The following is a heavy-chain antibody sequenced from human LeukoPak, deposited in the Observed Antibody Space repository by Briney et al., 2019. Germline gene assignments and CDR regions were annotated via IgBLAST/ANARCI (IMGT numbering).Heavy chain of an antibody. V-gene: IGHV1-18*01. CDR1: GYTFTSYG. CDR2: ISAYNGNT. Sequence: ASVKVSCKASGYTFTSYGISWVRQAPGQGLEWMGWISAYNGNTNYAQKLQGRVTMTTDTSTSTAYMELRSLRSDDTAVYYCARASAAIQGVNWFDPWGQGTLVTVSS. D-gene: IGHD2-2*01. CDR3: ARASAAIQGVNWFDP. J-gene: IGHJ5*02.